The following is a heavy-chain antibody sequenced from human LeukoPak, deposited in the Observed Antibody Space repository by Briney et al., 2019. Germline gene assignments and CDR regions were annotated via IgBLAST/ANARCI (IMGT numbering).Heavy chain of an antibody. Sequence: SETLSLTCTVSGGSISSSSYYWGWIRQPPGKGLEWFGSIYYSGSTYYNPSLKSRVTISVDTSKNQFSLKLSSVTAADTAVYYCARQGGVAFTIFGSEVDYWGQGTLVTVSS. CDR3: ARQGGVAFTIFGSEVDY. CDR1: GGSISSSSYY. V-gene: IGHV4-39*01. CDR2: IYYSGST. J-gene: IGHJ4*02. D-gene: IGHD3-3*01.